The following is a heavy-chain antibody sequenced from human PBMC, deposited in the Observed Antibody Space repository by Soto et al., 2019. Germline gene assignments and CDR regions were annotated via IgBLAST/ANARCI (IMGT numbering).Heavy chain of an antibody. V-gene: IGHV3-23*01. D-gene: IGHD3-16*01. CDR3: AKATATGGGAFDI. CDR2: ILVGSRT. J-gene: IGHJ3*02. Sequence: EVQLLESGGGLVQPGGSLRLSCAASGFTFSSYAMSWVRQAPGKGLEWVSTILVGSRTFYPDSVKGRFTISRDNSKNTVFLQMISLTAGDTAMYYCAKATATGGGAFDICGQGTMVTVSS. CDR1: GFTFSSYA.